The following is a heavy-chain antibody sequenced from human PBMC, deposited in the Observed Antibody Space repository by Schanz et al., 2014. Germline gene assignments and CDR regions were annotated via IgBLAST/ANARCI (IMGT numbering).Heavy chain of an antibody. CDR3: AVLGGFGELPLDY. D-gene: IGHD3-10*01. Sequence: EVHLVESGGGLVQPGGSLRLSCAASGITFSRHAMSWVRQAPGKGLEWVSAISGSGDNTFYADSVKGRFTISRDNSKNTLYLQMNSLRTEDTAVYFCAVLGGFGELPLDYRGQGTLVTVSS. V-gene: IGHV3-23*04. CDR2: ISGSGDNT. J-gene: IGHJ4*02. CDR1: GITFSRHA.